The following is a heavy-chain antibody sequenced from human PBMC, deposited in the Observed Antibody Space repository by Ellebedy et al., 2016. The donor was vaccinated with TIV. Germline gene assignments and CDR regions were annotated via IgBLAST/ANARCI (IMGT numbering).Heavy chain of an antibody. D-gene: IGHD3-16*01. CDR2: IEGKSDSGTT. J-gene: IGHJ4*02. CDR1: GFTFNDAW. CDR3: ATGSLLGY. V-gene: IGHV3-15*04. Sequence: GESLKISCVVSGFTFNDAWMSWVRQAPGKGLEWVGRIEGKSDSGTTQYAAPVKGRFTISKDDSENTLYLQMNSLKTEDTAVYYCATGSLLGYWGQGTRVTVSS.